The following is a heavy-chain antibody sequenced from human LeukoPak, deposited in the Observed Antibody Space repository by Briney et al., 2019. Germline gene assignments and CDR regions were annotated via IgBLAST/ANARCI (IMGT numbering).Heavy chain of an antibody. CDR1: GFTFSSYA. V-gene: IGHV3-30*04. CDR2: ISYDGSNK. CDR3: ARDWGYCSSTSCYAGSFDY. D-gene: IGHD2-2*01. J-gene: IGHJ4*02. Sequence: PGGSLRLSCAASGFTFSSYAMHWVRQAPGKGLEWVAVISYDGSNKYYADSVKDRFTISRDNSKNTLYLQMNSLRAEDTAVYYCARDWGYCSSTSCYAGSFDYWGQGTLVTVSS.